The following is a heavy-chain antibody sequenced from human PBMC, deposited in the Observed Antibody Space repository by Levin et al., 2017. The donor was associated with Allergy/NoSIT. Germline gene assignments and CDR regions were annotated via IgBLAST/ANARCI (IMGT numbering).Heavy chain of an antibody. J-gene: IGHJ6*02. V-gene: IGHV3-7*01. CDR3: ARGGWAYGDYVYYYYGMDV. Sequence: GGSLRLSCAASGFTFSSYWMSWVRQAPGKGLEWVANIKQDGSEKYYVDSVKGRFTISRDNAKNSLYLQMNSLRAEDTAVYYCARGGWAYGDYVYYYYGMDVWGQGTTVTVSS. D-gene: IGHD4-17*01. CDR1: GFTFSSYW. CDR2: IKQDGSEK.